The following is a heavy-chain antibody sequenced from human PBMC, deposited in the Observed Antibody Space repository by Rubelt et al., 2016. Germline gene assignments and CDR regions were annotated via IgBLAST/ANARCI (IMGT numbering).Heavy chain of an antibody. CDR1: GGSISSISYY. V-gene: IGHV4-39*01. CDR3: ARRSDTDGYIYYFDS. Sequence: QLQLQESGPGLVKPSETLSLTCSVSGGSISSISYYWAWIRQAPGKGPEWIGSMYYSGRTHYNPSLESRVTISAGTSKKQFSLNLRSVTAADTAVYYCARRSDTDGYIYYFDSWGQGTLVTVSS. J-gene: IGHJ4*02. CDR2: MYYSGRT. D-gene: IGHD5-18*01.